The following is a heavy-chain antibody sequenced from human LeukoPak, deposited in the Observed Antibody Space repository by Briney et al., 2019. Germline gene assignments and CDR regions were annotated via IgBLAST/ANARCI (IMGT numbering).Heavy chain of an antibody. CDR1: GGSISIYY. V-gene: IGHV4-59*01. D-gene: IGHD1-20*01. CDR3: ARDNWNHYHYYGMDV. Sequence: SETLSLTCTVNGGSISIYYWSWIRQPPGKGLEWIGYIYYSGSTNYNPSLKSRVTISVDTSKNQFSLKLSSVTAADTAVYYCARDNWNHYHYYGMDVRGQGTTVTVSS. CDR2: IYYSGST. J-gene: IGHJ6*02.